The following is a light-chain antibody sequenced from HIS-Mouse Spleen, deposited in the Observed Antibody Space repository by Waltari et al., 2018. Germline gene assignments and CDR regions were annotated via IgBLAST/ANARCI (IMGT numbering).Light chain of an antibody. J-gene: IGLJ3*02. CDR1: SSTIGSNT. V-gene: IGLV1-44*01. Sequence: QSVLTQPPSASGTPGQRVTISCSGSSSTIGSNTVNWYQQLPGTAPKLLIYSNNQRPSGVPDRFSGSKSGTSASLAISGLQSEDEADYYCAAWDDSLNGRWVFGGGTKLTVL. CDR3: AAWDDSLNGRWV. CDR2: SNN.